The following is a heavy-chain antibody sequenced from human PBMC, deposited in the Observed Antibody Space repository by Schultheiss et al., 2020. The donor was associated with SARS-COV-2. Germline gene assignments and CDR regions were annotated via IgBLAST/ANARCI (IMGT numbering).Heavy chain of an antibody. CDR2: IYYSGST. D-gene: IGHD4-11*01. CDR1: GGSFSGYY. V-gene: IGHV4-59*08. J-gene: IGHJ6*03. Sequence: SETLSLTCAVYGGSFSGYYWSWIRQPPGKGLEWIGYIYYSGSTNYNPSLKSRVTISVDTSKNQFSLKLSSVTAADTAVYYCARAWPPLTVTTYYYMDVWGKGTTVTVSS. CDR3: ARAWPPLTVTTYYYMDV.